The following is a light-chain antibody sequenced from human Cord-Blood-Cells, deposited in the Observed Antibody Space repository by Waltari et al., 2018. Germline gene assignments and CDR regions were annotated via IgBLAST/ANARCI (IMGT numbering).Light chain of an antibody. CDR1: QSISSY. CDR2: AAS. V-gene: IGKV1-39*01. Sequence: DIKMTQSPSSLPASVGDRVTLTCRASQSISSYLNWYQQKPGKAPKLLIHAASSLQSGVPSRFSGSGSGTDFTLTISSLQPEDFATYYCQQSYSTPLTFGGGTKVEIK. J-gene: IGKJ4*01. CDR3: QQSYSTPLT.